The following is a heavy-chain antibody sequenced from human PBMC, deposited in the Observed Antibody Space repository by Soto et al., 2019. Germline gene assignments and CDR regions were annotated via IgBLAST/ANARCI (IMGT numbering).Heavy chain of an antibody. D-gene: IGHD5-12*01. CDR3: ARSWLPPDDYYYYMDV. V-gene: IGHV1-18*01. CDR1: GYTFTSYG. J-gene: IGHJ6*03. Sequence: QVQLVQSGAEVKKPGASVKVSCKASGYTFTSYGFSWVRQAPGQGLEWMGWISSYNGNTNYAQNLQSRVTMTTDTSTSTAYMELRSLRSDDTAVYYCARSWLPPDDYYYYMDVWGKGTTVTVSS. CDR2: ISSYNGNT.